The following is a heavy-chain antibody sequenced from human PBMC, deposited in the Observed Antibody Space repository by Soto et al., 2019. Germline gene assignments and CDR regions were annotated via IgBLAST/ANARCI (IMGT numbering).Heavy chain of an antibody. Sequence: EVQLLESGGGLVQPGGSLRLSCAASGFTFSSYAMSWVRQAPRKGLEWVSAISGSGGSTYYADSVKGRFTISRDNSKKTLYLQMNSLRAEDTAVYYCARQYGITMIAFDYYYGMDVWGQGTTVTVSS. CDR2: ISGSGGST. V-gene: IGHV3-23*01. CDR1: GFTFSSYA. CDR3: ARQYGITMIAFDYYYGMDV. D-gene: IGHD3-22*01. J-gene: IGHJ6*02.